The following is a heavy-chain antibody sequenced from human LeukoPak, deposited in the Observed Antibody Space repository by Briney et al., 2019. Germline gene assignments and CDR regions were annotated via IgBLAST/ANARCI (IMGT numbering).Heavy chain of an antibody. CDR2: IGIAGDT. Sequence: PGGSLRLSCAASGFTFTNYDMHWVRQVTGKGLEWVSAIGIAGDTYYPGSVRGRFTISRENAKNSLYLQMNGLRDGDTAVYYCVRGGSGWYYFDYWGQGTLATVSS. J-gene: IGHJ4*02. D-gene: IGHD6-19*01. CDR1: GFTFTNYD. V-gene: IGHV3-13*04. CDR3: VRGGSGWYYFDY.